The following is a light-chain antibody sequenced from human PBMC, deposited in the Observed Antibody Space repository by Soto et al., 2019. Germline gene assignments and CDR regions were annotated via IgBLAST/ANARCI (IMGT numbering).Light chain of an antibody. J-gene: IGKJ4*01. CDR3: QQYDNYPLT. Sequence: EIVLTQSPGTLSLSPGESATLSCRASQRVSNNYLAWYQQKPGQAPRLLIYGASNRATGIPDRFSGSASGTEFTLTTSSLQPDDFATYYCQQYDNYPLTVAGGTKVDI. CDR2: GAS. V-gene: IGKV3-20*01. CDR1: QRVSNNY.